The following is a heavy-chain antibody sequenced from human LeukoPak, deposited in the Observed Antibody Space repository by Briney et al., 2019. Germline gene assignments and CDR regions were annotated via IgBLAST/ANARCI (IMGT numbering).Heavy chain of an antibody. V-gene: IGHV3-7*01. CDR1: GFTFSSYW. J-gene: IGHJ4*02. Sequence: GGSLRLSCAASGFTFSSYWMSWVRQAPGKGLEWVANIKQDGSEKYYVDSVEGRFPISRDNAKNSLYLQMNSLRAEDTAVYYCVRDPSAYCGGDCPDYWGQGTLVTVSS. D-gene: IGHD2-21*02. CDR2: IKQDGSEK. CDR3: VRDPSAYCGGDCPDY.